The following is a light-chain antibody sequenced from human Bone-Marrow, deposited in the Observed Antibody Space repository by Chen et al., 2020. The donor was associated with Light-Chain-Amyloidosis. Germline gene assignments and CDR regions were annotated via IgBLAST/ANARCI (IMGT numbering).Light chain of an antibody. CDR2: DVS. J-gene: IGLJ3*02. CDR1: DRHLRGYTF. Sequence: QSALTQPASVSGSPGQSIPISCTETDRHLRGYTFVSCYQQHPGNAPRLLIYDVSVRPSGVSDRFSAAKSDNTASLTSSGLQPEDEADYFCSSYRSSTWVFGGGTKLTVL. CDR3: SSYRSSTWV. V-gene: IGLV2-14*01.